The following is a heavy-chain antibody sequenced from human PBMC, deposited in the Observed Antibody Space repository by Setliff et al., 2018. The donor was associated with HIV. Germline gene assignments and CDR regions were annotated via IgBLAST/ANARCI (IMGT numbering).Heavy chain of an antibody. V-gene: IGHV4-34*01. J-gene: IGHJ6*02. CDR2: IIPSGST. D-gene: IGHD6-13*01. CDR1: GGSFSGYY. Sequence: ASETLSLTCAVYGGSFSGYYWSWIRQPPGKGLKWIGEIIPSGSTNYNSSLKSRVTISVDTSKNQFSLKLSSVTAADTAVYYCARGYDGSSWYHYYYYGMDVWGQGTTVTVSS. CDR3: ARGYDGSSWYHYYYYGMDV.